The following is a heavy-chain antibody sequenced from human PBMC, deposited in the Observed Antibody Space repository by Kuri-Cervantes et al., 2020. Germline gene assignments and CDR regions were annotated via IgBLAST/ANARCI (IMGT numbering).Heavy chain of an antibody. CDR3: AKSRGYSYGPGGIDY. Sequence: GGSLRLSCAASGFTFSSYWMSWVRQAPGKGLEWVANIKQDGSEKYYVDSVKGRFTISRDNAKNSLYLQMNSLRAEDTALYYCAKSRGYSYGPGGIDYWGQGTLVTVSS. CDR1: GFTFSSYW. D-gene: IGHD5-18*01. CDR2: IKQDGSEK. J-gene: IGHJ4*02. V-gene: IGHV3-7*03.